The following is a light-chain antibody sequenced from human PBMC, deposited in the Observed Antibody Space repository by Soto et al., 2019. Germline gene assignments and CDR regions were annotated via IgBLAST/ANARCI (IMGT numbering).Light chain of an antibody. V-gene: IGKV3-20*01. CDR2: GAS. Sequence: EIVLTQSPGTLSLSPGERATLSCRASQSVSKTYLAWYHQKPGRAPRLVIYGASSRATGIPDRFSGSGSGADFPLTISRLEPEDFAVYYCHPYGTSPWTFGQGTRVEIK. CDR1: QSVSKTY. CDR3: HPYGTSPWT. J-gene: IGKJ1*01.